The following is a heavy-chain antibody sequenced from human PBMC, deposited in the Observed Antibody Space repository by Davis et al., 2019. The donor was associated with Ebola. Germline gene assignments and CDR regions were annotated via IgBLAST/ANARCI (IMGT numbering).Heavy chain of an antibody. V-gene: IGHV3-23*01. CDR2: ITSSGGST. Sequence: PGGSLRLSCAASGFTFSSYAMTWARQVPGKGLEWVSAITSSGGSTYYGDSVKGRFTISRDNAKSTLYLQMNSLRDEDTAVYYCARGYGSGRYFDHWGQGTLVTVSS. J-gene: IGHJ4*02. CDR3: ARGYGSGRYFDH. D-gene: IGHD3-10*01. CDR1: GFTFSSYA.